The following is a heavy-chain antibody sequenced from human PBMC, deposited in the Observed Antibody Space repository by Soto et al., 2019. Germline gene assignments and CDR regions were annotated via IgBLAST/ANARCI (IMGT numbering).Heavy chain of an antibody. V-gene: IGHV1-18*01. J-gene: IGHJ4*02. Sequence: QVQLVQSGAEVKKPGASVRVSCQTSAYTFTNYAVSWVRQAPGQGLEWMGWISGDNGNTIYAQKFQGRVTMTTDTSTRKAYMELRNRRSDDTAVYYCATVLLGYCRSGSCYSDSWGQGTLVTVSS. CDR2: ISGDNGNT. D-gene: IGHD2-15*01. CDR1: AYTFTNYA. CDR3: ATVLLGYCRSGSCYSDS.